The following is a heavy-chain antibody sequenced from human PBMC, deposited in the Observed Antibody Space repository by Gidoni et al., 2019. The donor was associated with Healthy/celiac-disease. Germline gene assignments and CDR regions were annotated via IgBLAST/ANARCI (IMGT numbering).Heavy chain of an antibody. CDR2: IWYDGSNK. J-gene: IGHJ6*02. Sequence: QVQLVESGGGVVQPGRSLRLSCAASGFTFSSYGMHWVRQAPGKGLEWVAVIWYDGSNKYYADSVKGRFTISRDNSKNTLYLQMNSLRAEDTAVYYCARGLWYHKDYYGMDVWGQGTTVTVSS. CDR3: ARGLWYHKDYYGMDV. D-gene: IGHD2-2*01. CDR1: GFTFSSYG. V-gene: IGHV3-33*01.